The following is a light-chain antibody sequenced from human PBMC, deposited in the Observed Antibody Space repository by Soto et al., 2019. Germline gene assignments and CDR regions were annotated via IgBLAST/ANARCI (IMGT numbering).Light chain of an antibody. CDR3: QQYGSSPPRFT. Sequence: EIVLTQSPGTLSLSPGERATLSCRASQSVSSSYLAWYQQKAGQAPRPLIYGASSRATGIPDRFSGSGTGTDFTLTISRLEPEDFAVYYCQQYGSSPPRFTFGPGTKVDIK. V-gene: IGKV3-20*01. J-gene: IGKJ3*01. CDR2: GAS. CDR1: QSVSSSY.